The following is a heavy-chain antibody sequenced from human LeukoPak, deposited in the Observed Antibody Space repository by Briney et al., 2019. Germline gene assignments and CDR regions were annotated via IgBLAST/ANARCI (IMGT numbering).Heavy chain of an antibody. CDR2: IDSDGRST. Sequence: GGSLRLSCAASGFTLSSYWMHWVRQAPGKGLVWVSGIDSDGRSTSYADSVKGRFTISRDPAKNTLFLQTNSLRAEDTAVYYCARDTAPSYWGQGTLVTVSS. CDR3: ARDTAPSY. CDR1: GFTLSSYW. D-gene: IGHD5-18*01. V-gene: IGHV3-74*01. J-gene: IGHJ4*02.